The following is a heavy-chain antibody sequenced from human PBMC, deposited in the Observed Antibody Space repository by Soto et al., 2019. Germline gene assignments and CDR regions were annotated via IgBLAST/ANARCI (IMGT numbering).Heavy chain of an antibody. D-gene: IGHD6-13*01. CDR3: AKVSSSWYAGFFDL. CDR2: LSDSGGSI. V-gene: IGHV3-23*01. J-gene: IGHJ4*02. CDR1: GFTFSRHA. Sequence: GGSLRLSCTASGFTFSRHAMTWVRQAPGKGLEWVSGLSDSGGSIYYADSGKGRFTISRDNSMNTLYLQMNTLRAEDTAIYYCAKVSSSWYAGFFDLWGQGTLVTSPQ.